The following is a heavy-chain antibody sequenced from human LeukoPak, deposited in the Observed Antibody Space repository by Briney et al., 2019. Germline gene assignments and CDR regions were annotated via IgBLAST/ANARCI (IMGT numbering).Heavy chain of an antibody. J-gene: IGHJ4*02. D-gene: IGHD3-16*01. CDR3: AREGNDYYYDQ. V-gene: IGHV3-48*03. Sequence: GGSLRLSCAGSGFTFSNYEMVWLRQAPGKGLEWISYISSSGSTIYYADSVKGRFTISRDNAKNSLYLQVASLRGDDTATYYCAREGNDYYYDQWGQGTLVTVSP. CDR1: GFTFSNYE. CDR2: ISSSGSTI.